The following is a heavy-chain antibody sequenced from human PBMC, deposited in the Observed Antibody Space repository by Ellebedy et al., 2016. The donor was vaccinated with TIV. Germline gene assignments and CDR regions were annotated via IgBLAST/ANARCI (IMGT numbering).Heavy chain of an antibody. D-gene: IGHD2/OR15-2a*01. CDR2: IYPGDSDT. V-gene: IGHV5-51*01. J-gene: IGHJ6*02. CDR3: ASRILYPEYYYGMDV. CDR1: GYSFTSYW. Sequence: GESLKISXKGSGYSFTSYWIGWVRQMPGKGLEWMGIIYPGDSDTRYSPSFQGQVTISADKSISTAYLQWSSLKASDTAMYYCASRILYPEYYYGMDVWGQGTTVTVSS.